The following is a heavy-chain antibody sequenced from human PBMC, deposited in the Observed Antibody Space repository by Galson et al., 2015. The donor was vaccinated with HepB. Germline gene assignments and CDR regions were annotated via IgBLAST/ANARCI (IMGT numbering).Heavy chain of an antibody. D-gene: IGHD2-2*01. V-gene: IGHV3-23*01. CDR1: GFTFSSYA. Sequence: SLRLSCAASGFTFSSYAMTWVRQAPGKGLEWVSSITDSGGSTYYADSVKGRFTISRDNSKNTLYLQMNSLRAEDTAVYYCAENPRAFFRSSTRNYYYYMDVWGKGTTVTVSS. CDR2: ITDSGGST. CDR3: AENPRAFFRSSTRNYYYYMDV. J-gene: IGHJ6*03.